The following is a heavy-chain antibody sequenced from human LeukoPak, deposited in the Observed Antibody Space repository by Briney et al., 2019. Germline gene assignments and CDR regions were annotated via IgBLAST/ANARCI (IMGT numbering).Heavy chain of an antibody. D-gene: IGHD3-3*01. CDR2: ISNSSNTI. J-gene: IGHJ4*02. CDR3: AKDRDDFWSGSYDY. CDR1: GFTFSTYS. V-gene: IGHV3-48*01. Sequence: GGSLRLSCAASGFTFSTYSMNWVRQAPGKGLEWISYISNSSNTIYYADSVKGRFTISRDNAKNSLFLQMNSLRAEDTAVYYCAKDRDDFWSGSYDYWGQGTLVTVSS.